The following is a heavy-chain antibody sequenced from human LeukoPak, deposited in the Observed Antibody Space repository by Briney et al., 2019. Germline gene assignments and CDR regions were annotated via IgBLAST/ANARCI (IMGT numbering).Heavy chain of an antibody. J-gene: IGHJ4*02. CDR3: ARGGSGSYLYY. D-gene: IGHD1-26*01. V-gene: IGHV3-48*03. CDR1: GFTFSSYE. Sequence: GGSLRLSCAASGFTFSSYEMNWVRQAPGNGLEWVSYISSSGSTIYYADSVKGRFTISRDNAKNSLYLQMTSLRAEETAVYYCARGGSGSYLYYWGQGTLVTVSS. CDR2: ISSSGSTI.